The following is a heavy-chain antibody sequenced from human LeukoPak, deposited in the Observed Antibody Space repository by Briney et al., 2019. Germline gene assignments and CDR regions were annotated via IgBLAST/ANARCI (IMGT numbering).Heavy chain of an antibody. D-gene: IGHD3-22*01. J-gene: IGHJ4*02. CDR1: GGSISSGDYY. CDR2: IYYSGST. V-gene: IGHV4-30-4*08. CDR3: ARSRYDTYSYYSDY. Sequence: SETLSLTCTVSGGSISSGDYYWSWIRQPPGKGLEWIGYIYYSGSTYYNPSLKSRVTISVDTSKNQFSLKLSSVTAADTAVYYCARSRYDTYSYYSDYWGQGTLVTVSS.